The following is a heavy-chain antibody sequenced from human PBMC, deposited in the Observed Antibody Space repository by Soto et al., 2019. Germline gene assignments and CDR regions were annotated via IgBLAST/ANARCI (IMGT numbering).Heavy chain of an antibody. J-gene: IGHJ4*02. Sequence: PSETLSLTCTVSGGSISDSYWTWIRQTPGKGLEWIGYIYYTGTTHSHPSLQSRVTISVDTSKNQFSLQLNSVTAADTAVYYCGCLRYCHGGACSSVFFFPFWGKGTLVTVSP. CDR2: IYYTGTT. CDR1: GGSISDSY. CDR3: GCLRYCHGGACSSVFFFPF. V-gene: IGHV4-59*01. D-gene: IGHD3-9*01.